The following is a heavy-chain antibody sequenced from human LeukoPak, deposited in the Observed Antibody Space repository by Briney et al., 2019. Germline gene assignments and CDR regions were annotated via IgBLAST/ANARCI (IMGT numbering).Heavy chain of an antibody. CDR3: ARESNYYGSGTGWFDP. D-gene: IGHD3-10*01. CDR1: GGSISNYY. V-gene: IGHV4-59*12. J-gene: IGHJ5*02. CDR2: IYYSGST. Sequence: SETLSLTCTVSGGSISNYYWSWIRQPPGKGLEWIGYIYYSGSTYYNPSLKSRVTISVDTSKNQFSLKLSSVTAADTALYYCARESNYYGSGTGWFDPWGQGTLVTVSS.